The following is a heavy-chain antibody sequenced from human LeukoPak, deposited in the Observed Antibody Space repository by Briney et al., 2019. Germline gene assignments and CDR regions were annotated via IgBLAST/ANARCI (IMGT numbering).Heavy chain of an antibody. V-gene: IGHV3-21*01. Sequence: GGSLRLSCAASGFTFSSYAMNWVRQAPGKGLEWVSSITRSSSYIYYADSVKGRFTISRDNAKNSLFLQVNSLRAEDTALYYCATIGSGGNYPLDYWGQGTLVTVSS. J-gene: IGHJ4*02. CDR1: GFTFSSYA. CDR2: ITRSSSYI. CDR3: ATIGSGGNYPLDY. D-gene: IGHD1-26*01.